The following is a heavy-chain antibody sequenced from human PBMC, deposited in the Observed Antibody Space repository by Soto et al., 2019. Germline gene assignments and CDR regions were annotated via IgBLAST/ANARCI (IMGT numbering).Heavy chain of an antibody. CDR3: AATTSQLGNYYYYGMDV. J-gene: IGHJ6*02. Sequence: QMQLVQSGPEVKKPGTSVKVSCKASGFTFTSSAVQWVRQARGQRREWIGWIVVGSGNTNYAQKFQERVTITRDMATSTAYMELSSLRSEDTAVYYCAATTSQLGNYYYYGMDVWGQGTTVTVSS. D-gene: IGHD6-13*01. V-gene: IGHV1-58*01. CDR2: IVVGSGNT. CDR1: GFTFTSSA.